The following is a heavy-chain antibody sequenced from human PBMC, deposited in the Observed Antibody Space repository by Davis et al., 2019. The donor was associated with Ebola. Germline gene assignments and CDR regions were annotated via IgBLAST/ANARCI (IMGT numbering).Heavy chain of an antibody. CDR1: GGSISSGGYH. CDR3: ARFSGYDSSGYYYDY. J-gene: IGHJ4*02. D-gene: IGHD3-22*01. Sequence: SETLSLTCTVSGGSISSGGYHWSCIRQHPGKGLEWIGYIYYSGSTYFNPSLKSRVTISVDTSTNQFSLKLSSVTAADTAVYYCARFSGYDSSGYYYDYWGQGNLVTVSS. V-gene: IGHV4-31*03. CDR2: IYYSGST.